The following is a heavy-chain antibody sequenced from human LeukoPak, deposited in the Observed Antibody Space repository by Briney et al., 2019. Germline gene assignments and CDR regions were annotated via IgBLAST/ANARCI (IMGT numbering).Heavy chain of an antibody. J-gene: IGHJ4*02. D-gene: IGHD3-10*01. CDR3: VRDSTRLGEFISYYFDY. CDR1: AFTVSINY. V-gene: IGHV3-66*01. Sequence: GRSLRLSCAAAAFTVSINYMNWVRQAPGKGLEWVSIIYSGGSTYYADSVKGRFTISRDNSKNTLYLQMNSLRVEDTAVYYCVRDSTRLGEFISYYFDYWGQGTLVTVSS. CDR2: IYSGGST.